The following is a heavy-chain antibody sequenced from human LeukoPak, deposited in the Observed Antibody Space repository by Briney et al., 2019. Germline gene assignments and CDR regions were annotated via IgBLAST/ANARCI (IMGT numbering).Heavy chain of an antibody. D-gene: IGHD6-6*01. Sequence: GESLKISCKGSGYSFTSYWIGWVRQMPGKGLEWMGIIYPGDSDTRYSPSFQGQVTISADKSISTAYLQWSSLKASDTAMYYCARLEYSSSSGFHLNYYYYYMDVWGKGTTDTVSS. CDR1: GYSFTSYW. CDR2: IYPGDSDT. V-gene: IGHV5-51*01. CDR3: ARLEYSSSSGFHLNYYYYYMDV. J-gene: IGHJ6*03.